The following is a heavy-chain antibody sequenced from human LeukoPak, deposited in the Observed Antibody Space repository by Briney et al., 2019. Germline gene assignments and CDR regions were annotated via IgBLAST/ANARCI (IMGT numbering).Heavy chain of an antibody. CDR3: VRGGGIYDSSGNPRYYYYYYMDV. J-gene: IGHJ6*03. Sequence: ASVKVSCKASGYTFTSYAMNWVRQAPGQGLEWMGWINTNTGNPTYAQGFTGRFVFSLDTSVSTAYLQISSLKAEDTAVYYCVRGGGIYDSSGNPRYYYYYYMDVWGKGTTVTVSS. D-gene: IGHD3-22*01. V-gene: IGHV7-4-1*02. CDR2: INTNTGNP. CDR1: GYTFTSYA.